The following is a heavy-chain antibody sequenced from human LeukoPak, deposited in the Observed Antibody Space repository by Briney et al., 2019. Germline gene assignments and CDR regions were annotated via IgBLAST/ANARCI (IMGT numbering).Heavy chain of an antibody. Sequence: PSQTLSLTCTVSGGSISSGGYYWSWIRQHPGKGLEWIGYIYYSGSTYYNPSLKSRVTISVDTSKNQFSLKLSSATAADTAVYYCARVVYDSSGYYFLYYFDYWGQGTLVTVSS. CDR2: IYYSGST. CDR3: ARVVYDSSGYYFLYYFDY. J-gene: IGHJ4*02. CDR1: GGSISSGGYY. D-gene: IGHD3-22*01. V-gene: IGHV4-31*03.